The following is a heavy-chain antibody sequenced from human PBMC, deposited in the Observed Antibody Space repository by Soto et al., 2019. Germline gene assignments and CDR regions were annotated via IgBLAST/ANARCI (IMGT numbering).Heavy chain of an antibody. V-gene: IGHV5-51*04. D-gene: IGHD1-26*01. J-gene: IGHJ6*02. Sequence: GESLKISCKGAGYSFTTYWIAWVRQMHGKGLEWMGIINPTDSDTKYSPSFQGQVTISSDQPISTAYLQWSSLKASETAMYYCAVLHGLNYGMDVWGQGTTVTVSS. CDR2: INPTDSDT. CDR3: AVLHGLNYGMDV. CDR1: GYSFTTYW.